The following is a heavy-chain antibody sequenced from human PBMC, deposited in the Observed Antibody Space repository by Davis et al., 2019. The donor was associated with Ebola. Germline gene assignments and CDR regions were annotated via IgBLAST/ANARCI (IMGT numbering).Heavy chain of an antibody. Sequence: ASVKVSCKASGYTFTSYDINWARQATGHGLEWMGWMNPNSGNTGYAQKLQGRVTMTTDTSTSTAYMELRSLRSDDTAVYYCARDRGMIAAAGTVDYWGQGTLVTVSS. D-gene: IGHD6-13*01. CDR3: ARDRGMIAAAGTVDY. J-gene: IGHJ4*02. CDR1: GYTFTSYD. CDR2: MNPNSGNT. V-gene: IGHV1-8*01.